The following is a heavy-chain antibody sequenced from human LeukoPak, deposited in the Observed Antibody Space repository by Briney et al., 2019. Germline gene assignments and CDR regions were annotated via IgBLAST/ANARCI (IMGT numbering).Heavy chain of an antibody. CDR1: GGSISSYY. CDR3: ARVDYGGNSGPDY. Sequence: SETLSLTCTVSGGSISSYYWSWIRQPPGKGLEWIGYIYYSGSTNYNPSLKSRVTISVDTSKSQFSLKLSSVTAADTAVYYCARVDYGGNSGPDYWGQGTLVTVSS. CDR2: IYYSGST. V-gene: IGHV4-59*01. J-gene: IGHJ4*02. D-gene: IGHD4-23*01.